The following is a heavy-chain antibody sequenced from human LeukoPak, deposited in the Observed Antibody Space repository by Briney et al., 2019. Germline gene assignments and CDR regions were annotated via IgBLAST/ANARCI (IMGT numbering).Heavy chain of an antibody. CDR2: IKQDGSEK. CDR1: GFTFSSYW. V-gene: IGHV3-7*01. J-gene: IGHJ3*02. Sequence: GGSLRLSCAASGFTFSSYWMTWVRQAPGKGLEWVANIKQDGSEKYYVDSVKGRFTISRDNSKNTLYLQMNSLRAEDTAVYYCAREMYSSSPDAFDIWGQGTMVTVSS. D-gene: IGHD6-13*01. CDR3: AREMYSSSPDAFDI.